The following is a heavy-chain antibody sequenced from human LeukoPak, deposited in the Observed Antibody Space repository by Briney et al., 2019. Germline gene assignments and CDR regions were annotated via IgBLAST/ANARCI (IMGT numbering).Heavy chain of an antibody. V-gene: IGHV3-23*01. CDR1: GFTFSSYA. CDR2: ISGSGGST. Sequence: GGSLRLSCAASGFTFSSYAMSWVRQAPGKGLEWVSAISGSGGSTYYADSVKGRFTISRDNSKNTLYLQMNSLRAEDTAVYYCAKIKDIVVAPAPYDYWGQGTLVTVSS. J-gene: IGHJ4*02. D-gene: IGHD2-2*01. CDR3: AKIKDIVVAPAPYDY.